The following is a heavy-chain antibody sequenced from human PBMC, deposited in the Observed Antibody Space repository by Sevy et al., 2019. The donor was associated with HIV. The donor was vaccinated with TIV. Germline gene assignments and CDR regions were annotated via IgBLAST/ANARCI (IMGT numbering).Heavy chain of an antibody. Sequence: SETLSLTCAVYGGSFSGYYWSWIRQPPGKGLEWIAEISHSGSTNYNPSLKCRVTISVATSKNQFSLKLSSVTAADTAVYYCALHRGRHYFDYWGQGTLVTASS. V-gene: IGHV4-34*01. CDR1: GGSFSGYY. J-gene: IGHJ4*02. CDR2: ISHSGST. CDR3: ALHRGRHYFDY. D-gene: IGHD4-4*01.